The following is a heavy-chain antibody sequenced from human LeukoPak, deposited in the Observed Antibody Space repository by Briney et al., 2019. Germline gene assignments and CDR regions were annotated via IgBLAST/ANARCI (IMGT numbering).Heavy chain of an antibody. J-gene: IGHJ3*02. CDR3: ARALLRYSGSYSGALDI. D-gene: IGHD1-26*01. Sequence: GGSLRLSCAASGFTFSSYAMSWVRQAPGKGLEWVSAISGSGGSTYYADSVKGRFTISRDDSKNTLYLQMNSLRAEDTAVYYCARALLRYSGSYSGALDIWGQGTMVTVSS. CDR1: GFTFSSYA. V-gene: IGHV3-23*01. CDR2: ISGSGGST.